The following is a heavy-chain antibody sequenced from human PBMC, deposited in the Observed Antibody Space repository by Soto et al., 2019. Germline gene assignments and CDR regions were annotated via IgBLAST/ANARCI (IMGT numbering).Heavy chain of an antibody. CDR2: IWYDGSNK. J-gene: IGHJ3*02. V-gene: IGHV3-33*01. Sequence: GGSLRLSCAASGFTFSSYGMHWVRQAPGKGLEWVAVIWYDGSNKYYAYSVKGRFTIPRDNSKNTLYLQMNSLRAEDTAVYYCARVGGTIFGVVTIDAFDIWGQGIMVTVSS. D-gene: IGHD3-3*01. CDR3: ARVGGTIFGVVTIDAFDI. CDR1: GFTFSSYG.